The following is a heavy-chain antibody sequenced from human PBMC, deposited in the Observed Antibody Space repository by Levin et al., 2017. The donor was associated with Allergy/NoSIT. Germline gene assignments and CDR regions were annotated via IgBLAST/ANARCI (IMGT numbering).Heavy chain of an antibody. J-gene: IGHJ5*02. CDR3: ARVWSGYLHP. CDR1: GFTFSSYS. D-gene: IGHD3-3*01. V-gene: IGHV3-21*01. CDR2: ISSSSSYI. Sequence: LSLTCAASGFTFSSYSMNWVRQAPGKGLEWVSSISSSSSYIYYADSVKGRFTISRDNAKNSLYLQMNSLRAEDTAVYYCARVWSGYLHPWGQGTLVTVSS.